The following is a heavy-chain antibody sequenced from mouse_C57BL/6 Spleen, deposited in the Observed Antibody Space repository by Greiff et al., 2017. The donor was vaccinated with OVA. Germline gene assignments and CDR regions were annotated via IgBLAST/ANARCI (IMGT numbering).Heavy chain of an antibody. CDR2: IYPGSGST. Sequence: VQLQQPGAELVKPGASVKTSCKASGYTFTSYWITWVKQRPGQGLEWIGDIYPGSGSTNYNEKFKSKATLTVDTSSSTAYMQLSSLTSEDSAVYYCARKQLRLWYFDVWGTGTTVTVSS. CDR1: GYTFTSYW. D-gene: IGHD3-2*02. J-gene: IGHJ1*03. V-gene: IGHV1-55*01. CDR3: ARKQLRLWYFDV.